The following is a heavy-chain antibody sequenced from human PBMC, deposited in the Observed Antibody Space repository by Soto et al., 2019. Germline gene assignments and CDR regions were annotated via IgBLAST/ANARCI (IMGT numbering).Heavy chain of an antibody. CDR1: GGSISGDY. J-gene: IGHJ4*02. CDR3: AISTVYDILPGSYYFDY. Sequence: PSETLSLTCTVSGGSISGDYWSCIRQPPGKGLEWIGYMYNTGSTVYNPSFKSRVTISVDTSKNQFSLKLSSVTAADTAVYYCAISTVYDILPGSYYFDYWGQGTPVTVS. D-gene: IGHD3-9*01. V-gene: IGHV4-59*01. CDR2: MYNTGST.